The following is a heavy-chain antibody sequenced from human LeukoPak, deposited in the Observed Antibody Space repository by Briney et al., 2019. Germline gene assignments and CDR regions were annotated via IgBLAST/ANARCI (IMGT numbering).Heavy chain of an antibody. D-gene: IGHD1-26*01. CDR1: GSIFTTYW. V-gene: IGHV5-51*01. J-gene: IGHJ4*02. Sequence: GGSLQISGQGSGSIFTTYWIAWVRQLPGKGLEWMGIIYPGDSDARYSPSFQGQVTFSADKSISTAYLQWSSLKASDTAMYYCARQQVGATIPLDYWGQGTLVTVSS. CDR3: ARQQVGATIPLDY. CDR2: IYPGDSDA.